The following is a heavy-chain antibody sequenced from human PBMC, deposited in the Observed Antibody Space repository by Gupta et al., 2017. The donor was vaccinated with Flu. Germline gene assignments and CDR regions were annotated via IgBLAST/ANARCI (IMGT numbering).Heavy chain of an antibody. Sequence: APGQGLEWMGRINPNSGGTNYAQKFQGRVTMTRDTSISTAYMELSRLRSDDTAVYYCARGGYYDSSGYYYFDYWGQGTLVTVSS. CDR2: INPNSGGT. J-gene: IGHJ4*02. V-gene: IGHV1-2*06. CDR3: ARGGYYDSSGYYYFDY. D-gene: IGHD3-22*01.